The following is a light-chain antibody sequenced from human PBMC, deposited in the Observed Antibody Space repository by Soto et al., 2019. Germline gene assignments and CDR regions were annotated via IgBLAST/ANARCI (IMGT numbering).Light chain of an antibody. CDR3: SSYISSRTPYYV. CDR2: EVS. V-gene: IGLV2-14*01. Sequence: QSALTQPASVSGSPGQSITISCTGTTSDVGGYNSVSWYQQFPGKAPKVMIYEVSNRPSGVSNRFSGSKSGNTASLTISGLQAEDEADYYCSSYISSRTPYYVFGTGTKVTVL. J-gene: IGLJ1*01. CDR1: TSDVGGYNS.